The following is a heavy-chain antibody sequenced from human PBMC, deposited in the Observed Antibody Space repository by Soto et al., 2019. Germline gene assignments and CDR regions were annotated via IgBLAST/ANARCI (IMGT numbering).Heavy chain of an antibody. CDR3: ARGGTPDY. D-gene: IGHD1-1*01. V-gene: IGHV4-31*03. Sequence: PSETLSLTCTVSGGSINSGGYYWSWIRQHPGKGLGWIGYIYYSGRTYYNPSLKSRVVISVDSSRNQFSLKLSSLTAADTAVYYCARGGTPDYWGQGTLVTVSS. CDR2: IYYSGRT. CDR1: GGSINSGGYY. J-gene: IGHJ4*02.